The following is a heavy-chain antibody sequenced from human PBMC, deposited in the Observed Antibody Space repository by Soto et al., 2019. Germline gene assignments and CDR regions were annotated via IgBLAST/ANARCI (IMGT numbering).Heavy chain of an antibody. V-gene: IGHV4-59*01. J-gene: IGHJ6*02. CDR3: ARDRRVRGVIHLGDV. CDR2: IYYSGST. D-gene: IGHD3-10*01. CDR1: GGSISSYY. Sequence: QVQLQESGPGLVKPSETLSLTCTVSGGSISSYYWSWIRQPPGKGLEWIAYIYYSGSTNYNPSLKSRVTISVDTSKNQFSLKLSSVTAADTAVYYCARDRRVRGVIHLGDVWGQGTTVTVSS.